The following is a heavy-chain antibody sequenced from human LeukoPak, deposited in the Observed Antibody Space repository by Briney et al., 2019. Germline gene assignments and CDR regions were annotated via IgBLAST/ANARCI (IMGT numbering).Heavy chain of an antibody. V-gene: IGHV3-33*01. CDR2: IWYDGSNK. Sequence: PGGSLRLSCAASGFTFSSYGMHWVRQAPGKGLEWVAVIWYDGSNKYYADSVKGRFTISRDNSKNTLYLQMNSLRAEDTAVYYCARPGGFLRHEHDAFDIWGQGTMVTVSS. D-gene: IGHD4-23*01. J-gene: IGHJ3*02. CDR1: GFTFSSYG. CDR3: ARPGGFLRHEHDAFDI.